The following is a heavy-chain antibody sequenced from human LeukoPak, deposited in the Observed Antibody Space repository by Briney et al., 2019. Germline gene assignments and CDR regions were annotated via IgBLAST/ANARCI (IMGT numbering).Heavy chain of an antibody. Sequence: PGGSLRLSCAASGFTFSSYSTNWVRQAPGKGLEWVSSISSSSSYIYYADSVKGRFTISRDNAKNSLCLQMNSLRAEDTAVYYCARDLGDYFDYWGQGTLVTVSS. J-gene: IGHJ4*02. CDR1: GFTFSSYS. D-gene: IGHD3-16*01. CDR2: ISSSSSYI. CDR3: ARDLGDYFDY. V-gene: IGHV3-21*01.